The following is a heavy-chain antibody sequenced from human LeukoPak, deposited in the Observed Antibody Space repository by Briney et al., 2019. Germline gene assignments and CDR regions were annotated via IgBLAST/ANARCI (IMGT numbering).Heavy chain of an antibody. CDR1: GYTFTSYY. J-gene: IGHJ6*03. CDR3: AREHYDILTGYYSTLYYYYYMDV. CDR2: INPSGGST. Sequence: ASVKVSCKASGYTFTSYYTHWVRQAPGQGLEWMGIINPSGGSTSYAQKFQGRVTMTRDMSTSTVYMELSSLRSEDTAVYYCAREHYDILTGYYSTLYYYYYMDVWGKGTTVTVSS. V-gene: IGHV1-46*01. D-gene: IGHD3-9*01.